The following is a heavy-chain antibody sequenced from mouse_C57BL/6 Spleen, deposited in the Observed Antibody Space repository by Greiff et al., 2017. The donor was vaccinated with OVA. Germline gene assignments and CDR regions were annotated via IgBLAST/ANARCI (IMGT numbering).Heavy chain of an antibody. V-gene: IGHV14-1*01. CDR3: TSPLYYYGSSTWFAY. Sequence: EVKLQQSGAELVRPGASVKLSCTASGFNIKDYYMHWVKQRPEQGLEWIGRIDPEDGDTEYAPKFQGKATMTADTSSNTAYLQLSSLTSEDTAVYYCTSPLYYYGSSTWFAYWGQGTLVTVSA. J-gene: IGHJ3*01. CDR2: IDPEDGDT. D-gene: IGHD1-1*01. CDR1: GFNIKDYY.